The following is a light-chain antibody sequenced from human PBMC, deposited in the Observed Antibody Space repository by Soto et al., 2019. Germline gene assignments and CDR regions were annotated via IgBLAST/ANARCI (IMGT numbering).Light chain of an antibody. Sequence: QSVLTQPASVSGSPGQSITISCTGTSSDVGGYNYVSWYQQHPGKAPKLMIYEVSNRPSGVSNRFSGSKSGNTASLTISGLQAADEADYYCSSYTSSSTSVVFGGGTKLTVL. J-gene: IGLJ2*01. V-gene: IGLV2-14*01. CDR3: SSYTSSSTSVV. CDR2: EVS. CDR1: SSDVGGYNY.